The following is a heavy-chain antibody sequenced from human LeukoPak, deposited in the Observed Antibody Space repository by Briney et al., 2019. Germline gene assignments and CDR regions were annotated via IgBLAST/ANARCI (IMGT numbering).Heavy chain of an antibody. J-gene: IGHJ4*02. D-gene: IGHD3-10*01. CDR2: IDWDDDK. V-gene: IGHV2-70*11. Sequence: RESGPALVKPTQTLTLTCTFSGFSLSTSGMCVSWIRHPPGKALEWLARIDWDDDKYYSTSLKTRLTISKDTSKNQVVLTMTNMDPVDTATYYCARCGLLWFGEPTYFDYWGQGTLVTVSS. CDR1: GFSLSTSGMC. CDR3: ARCGLLWFGEPTYFDY.